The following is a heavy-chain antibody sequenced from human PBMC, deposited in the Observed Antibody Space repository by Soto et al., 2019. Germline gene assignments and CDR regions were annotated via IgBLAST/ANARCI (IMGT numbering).Heavy chain of an antibody. CDR3: AKPPLYGDYISTIDY. CDR2: ISGSGSST. CDR1: GFTFSSYA. V-gene: IGHV3-23*01. J-gene: IGHJ4*02. D-gene: IGHD4-17*01. Sequence: EVQLLESGGGLVQPGGSLRLSCAASGFTFSSYAMSWVRQAPGKGLEWVSAISGSGSSTYYADSVKGRFTISRDNSKNMLYLQMNSLRAEDTAVYYCAKPPLYGDYISTIDYWGQGTLVTVSS.